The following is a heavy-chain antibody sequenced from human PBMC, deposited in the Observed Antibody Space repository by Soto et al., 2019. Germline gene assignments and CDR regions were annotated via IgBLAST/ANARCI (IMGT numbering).Heavy chain of an antibody. D-gene: IGHD3-22*01. CDR2: IIPIFGTA. V-gene: IGHV1-69*13. CDR3: ARQRPYYYDSSGYFY. Sequence: GASVKVSCKASGGTFSSYAISWVRQAPGQGLEWMGGIIPIFGTANYAQKFQGRVTITADESTSTAYMELSSLRSEDTAVYYCARQRPYYYDSSGYFYWGQGTLVTVSS. CDR1: GGTFSSYA. J-gene: IGHJ4*02.